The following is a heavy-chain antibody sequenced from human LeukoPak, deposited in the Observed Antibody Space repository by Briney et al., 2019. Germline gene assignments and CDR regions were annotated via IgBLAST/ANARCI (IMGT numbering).Heavy chain of an antibody. CDR1: GFTFSSYS. CDR2: ISSSSSNI. CDR3: ARDRETTVTFPHYMDV. V-gene: IGHV3-21*01. D-gene: IGHD4-11*01. Sequence: PGGSLRLFCAASGFTFSSYSMNWVRQAPGKGLEWVSSISSSSSNIYYADSVKGRFTISRDNAKTSLYLQMNSLRAEDTAVYDCARDRETTVTFPHYMDVWGKGTTVTVSS. J-gene: IGHJ6*03.